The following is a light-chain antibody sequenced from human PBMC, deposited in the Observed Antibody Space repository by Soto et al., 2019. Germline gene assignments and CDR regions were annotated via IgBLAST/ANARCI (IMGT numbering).Light chain of an antibody. V-gene: IGLV2-14*01. CDR1: NSEVGRYNY. CDR3: GSYASSTTVI. CDR2: AVT. J-gene: IGLJ2*01. Sequence: QSALIQPASVSGSPGQSITISCTGTNSEVGRYNYVSWYQQDPGKAPKLLIYAVTNRPSGVSNRFSGSKSGNTATLTISGLQADDECEYCCGSYASSTTVIFGGGTKVTGL.